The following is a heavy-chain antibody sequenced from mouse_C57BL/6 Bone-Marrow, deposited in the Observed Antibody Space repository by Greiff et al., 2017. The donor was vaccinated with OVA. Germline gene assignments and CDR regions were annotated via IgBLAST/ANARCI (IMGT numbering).Heavy chain of an antibody. J-gene: IGHJ3*01. V-gene: IGHV5-9*01. Sequence: DVKLVESGGGLVKPGGSLKLSCAASGFTFSSYTMSWVRQTPEKRLEWVATISGGGGNTYYPDSVKGRFTISRDNAKNTLYLQMSSLRSEDTALYYCARHKKLIDYYGSSPWFAYWGQGTLVTVSA. CDR1: GFTFSSYT. D-gene: IGHD1-1*01. CDR3: ARHKKLIDYYGSSPWFAY. CDR2: ISGGGGNT.